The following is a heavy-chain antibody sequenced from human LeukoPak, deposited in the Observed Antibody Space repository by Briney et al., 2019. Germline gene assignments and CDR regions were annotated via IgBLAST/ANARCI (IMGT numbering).Heavy chain of an antibody. Sequence: GASVKVSCKASGYTFTDYYMHWVRQAPGQGLEWMGWINPNSSGTNYAQKFQGRVTMTRDTSISTAYMELSRLKSDDTAMYYCARVHYYDSSGYSLINPWGQGTLVTVSS. CDR3: ARVHYYDSSGYSLINP. J-gene: IGHJ4*02. D-gene: IGHD3-22*01. CDR2: INPNSSGT. V-gene: IGHV1-2*02. CDR1: GYTFTDYY.